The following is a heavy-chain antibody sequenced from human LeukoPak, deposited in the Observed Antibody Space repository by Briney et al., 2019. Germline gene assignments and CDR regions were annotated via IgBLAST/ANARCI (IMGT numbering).Heavy chain of an antibody. CDR2: INPSGGST. CDR1: GGTFSSYA. J-gene: IGHJ4*02. CDR3: ARDNDSRDPPHFDY. D-gene: IGHD3-16*01. Sequence: GASVKVSCKASGGTFSSYAISWVRQAPGQGLEWMGIINPSGGSTSYAQKFQGRVTMTRDMSTSTVYMELSSLRSEDTAVYYCARDNDSRDPPHFDYWGQGTLVTVSS. V-gene: IGHV1-46*01.